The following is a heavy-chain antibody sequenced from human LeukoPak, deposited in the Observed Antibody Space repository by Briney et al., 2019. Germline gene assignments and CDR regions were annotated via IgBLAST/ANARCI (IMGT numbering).Heavy chain of an antibody. J-gene: IGHJ5*02. CDR3: ARMRDFWSGYYNH. CDR1: GFTFSDYY. D-gene: IGHD3-3*01. Sequence: GGSLRLSCAASGFTFSDYYMSWIRHAPGKGLEWVSYISSSSSYTNYADSVKGRFTISRDNAKNSLYLQMNSLRAEDTAVYYCARMRDFWSGYYNHWGQGTLVTVSS. CDR2: ISSSSSYT. V-gene: IGHV3-11*06.